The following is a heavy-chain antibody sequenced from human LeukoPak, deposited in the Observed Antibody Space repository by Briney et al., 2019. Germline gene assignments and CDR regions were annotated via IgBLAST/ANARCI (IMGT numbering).Heavy chain of an antibody. Sequence: PSETLSLTCTVSGGSISSGSYYWSWIRQPAGKGLEWIGRIYTSGSTNYNPSLKSRVTISVDTSKNQFSLKLSSVTAADTAVYYCASLPAAQYTHAFDIWGQGTMVTVSS. D-gene: IGHD2-2*01. CDR2: IYTSGST. V-gene: IGHV4-61*02. CDR1: GGSISSGSYY. CDR3: ASLPAAQYTHAFDI. J-gene: IGHJ3*02.